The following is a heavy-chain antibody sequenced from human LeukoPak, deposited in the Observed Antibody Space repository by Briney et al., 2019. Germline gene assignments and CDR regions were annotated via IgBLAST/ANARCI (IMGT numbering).Heavy chain of an antibody. V-gene: IGHV4-4*07. D-gene: IGHD1-1*01. J-gene: IGHJ3*02. CDR3: ARDRAHNWNDVRRAFDI. CDR2: IYTSGST. CDR1: GGSISSYY. Sequence: PSETLSLTCTVSGGSISSYYWSWIRQPPGKGLEWIGRIYTSGSTNYNPSLKSRVTMSVDTSKNQFSLKLSSVTAADTAVYYCARDRAHNWNDVRRAFDIWGQGTMVTVSS.